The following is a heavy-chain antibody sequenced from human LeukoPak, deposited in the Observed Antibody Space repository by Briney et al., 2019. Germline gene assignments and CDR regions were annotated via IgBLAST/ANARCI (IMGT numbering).Heavy chain of an antibody. CDR3: ARDLAMGSCYSCG. V-gene: IGHV3-21*01. J-gene: IGHJ4*02. CDR2: ISSSSSYI. Sequence: EGSLRLSCAASGFTFSSYSMNWVRQAPGKGLEWVSSISSSSSYIYYADSVKGRFTISRDNAKNSLYLQMNSLRAEDTAVYYCARDLAMGSCYSCGWGQGTLVTVSS. D-gene: IGHD2-15*01. CDR1: GFTFSSYS.